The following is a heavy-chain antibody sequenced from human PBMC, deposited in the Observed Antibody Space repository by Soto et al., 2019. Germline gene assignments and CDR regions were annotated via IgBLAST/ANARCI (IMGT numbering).Heavy chain of an antibody. CDR3: ARVLTRAIDY. V-gene: IGHV3-48*02. D-gene: IGHD3-10*01. J-gene: IGHJ4*02. CDR1: GFTFSSYT. CDR2: ISSSSRTI. Sequence: EVQLVDSGGGLVQPGGSLRLSCAASGFTFSSYTMNWVRQAPGKGLEWISYISSSSRTIYYADSVKGRFTISRDNAQNSLYLQMTSLRDEDTAVYYCARVLTRAIDYWGQGTLVTVSS.